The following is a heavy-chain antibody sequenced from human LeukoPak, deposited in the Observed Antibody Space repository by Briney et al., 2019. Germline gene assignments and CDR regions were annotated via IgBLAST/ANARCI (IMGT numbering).Heavy chain of an antibody. V-gene: IGHV3-48*03. CDR3: ARRTYSNYFFDY. D-gene: IGHD4-11*01. CDR2: ITSSGSTI. Sequence: GGSLRLSCAASGFTFSTYEMNWVRQAPGKGLEWVSYITSSGSTIYYADSVKGRFTISRDSAKNSLYLQMNSLRAEDTAVYYCARRTYSNYFFDYWGQGALVTVSS. J-gene: IGHJ4*02. CDR1: GFTFSTYE.